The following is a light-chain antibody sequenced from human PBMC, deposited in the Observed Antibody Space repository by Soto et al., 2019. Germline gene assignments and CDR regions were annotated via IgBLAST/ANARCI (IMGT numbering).Light chain of an antibody. J-gene: IGKJ1*01. Sequence: EVVMTQSPATLSVSPEERATLSCRASQSVSSNLAWYQQKPGQAPRLLIYGASTRATGIPARFSGSGSGTDFTLTIGRLEPEDFAVYHCQQRSNWPRTFGQGTKVDI. CDR1: QSVSSN. CDR2: GAS. CDR3: QQRSNWPRT. V-gene: IGKV3D-15*01.